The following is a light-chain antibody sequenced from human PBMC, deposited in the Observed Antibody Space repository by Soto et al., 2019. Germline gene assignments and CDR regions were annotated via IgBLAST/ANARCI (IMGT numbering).Light chain of an antibody. CDR1: QSISTY. V-gene: IGKV1-39*01. Sequence: DIQMTQSPSSLSASVGDRVTITCRASQSISTYLNWYQQNPGRAPKLLIFAASNLQSGVPSRFSGSGSGTNFTLTISSLQPEDFATYYCQQSYSTPRAYTFGQGTKV. CDR3: QQSYSTPRAYT. J-gene: IGKJ2*01. CDR2: AAS.